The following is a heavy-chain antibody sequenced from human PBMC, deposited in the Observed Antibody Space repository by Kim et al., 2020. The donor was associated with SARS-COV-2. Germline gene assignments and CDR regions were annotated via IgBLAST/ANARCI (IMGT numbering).Heavy chain of an antibody. CDR3: TTEVYYYDSSGYYMDYYGMDV. CDR2: IKSETGGGKT. Sequence: GGSLRLSCAASGFTFSNAWMSWVRQAPGKGLEWVGRIKSETGGGKTDYAAHVKGRFTISRDDSKNTLYMQIHSLKTEDTAVYYCTTEVYYYDSSGYYMDYYGMDVGRQGTTVTVPS. CDR1: GFTFSNAW. D-gene: IGHD3-22*01. J-gene: IGHJ6*02. V-gene: IGHV3-15*01.